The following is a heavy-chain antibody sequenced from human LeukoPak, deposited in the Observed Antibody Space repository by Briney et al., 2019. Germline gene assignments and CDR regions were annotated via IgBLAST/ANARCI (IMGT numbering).Heavy chain of an antibody. CDR1: GFTFSSYA. V-gene: IGHV3-23*01. J-gene: IGHJ6*03. Sequence: PGGSLRLSCAASGFTFSSYAMSWVRQAPGKGLEWVSGISGSGGTTYYADSVKGRFTISRDDSKSIAYLQMNSLKTEDTAVYYCTRDNIVVVGAALYYYYYMDVWGKGTTVTVSS. CDR3: TRDNIVVVGAALYYYYYMDV. CDR2: ISGSGGTT. D-gene: IGHD2-15*01.